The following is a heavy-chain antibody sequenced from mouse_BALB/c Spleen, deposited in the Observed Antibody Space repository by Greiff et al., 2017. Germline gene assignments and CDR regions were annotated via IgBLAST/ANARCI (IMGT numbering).Heavy chain of an antibody. Sequence: EVKVVESGGGLVKPGGSLKLSCAASGFAFSSYDMSWVRQNPEKRLEWVAYISSGGGSTYYPDTVKGRVTMSRDNAKNTLYLQMSRLKSEDTAMYYCASPTTALSYWYFDVWGAGTTVTVSS. V-gene: IGHV5-12-1*01. CDR2: ISSGGGST. D-gene: IGHD2-10*01. CDR3: ASPTTALSYWYFDV. CDR1: GFAFSSYD. J-gene: IGHJ1*01.